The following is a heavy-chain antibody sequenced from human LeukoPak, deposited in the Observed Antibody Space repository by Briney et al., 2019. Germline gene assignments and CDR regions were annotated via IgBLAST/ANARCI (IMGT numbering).Heavy chain of an antibody. V-gene: IGHV4-59*01. D-gene: IGHD3-10*01. CDR1: GGSISSYY. Sequence: PSETLSLTCTVSGGSISSYYWSWIRQPPGKGLEWIGYIYYSGSTNYNPSLKSRVTISVDTSKNQFSLKLSSVTAADTAVYYCARFGELGGYYFDYWGQGTLVTVSS. CDR3: ARFGELGGYYFDY. J-gene: IGHJ4*02. CDR2: IYYSGST.